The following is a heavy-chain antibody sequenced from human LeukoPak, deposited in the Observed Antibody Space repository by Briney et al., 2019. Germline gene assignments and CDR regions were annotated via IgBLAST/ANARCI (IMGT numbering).Heavy chain of an antibody. V-gene: IGHV4-30-2*01. D-gene: IGHD1-7*01. J-gene: IGHJ4*02. CDR2: IYHSGST. CDR1: GGSISSGGYS. Sequence: PSETLSLTCAVSGGSISSGGYSWSWIRQPPGKGLEWIGYIYHSGSTYYNPSLKSRVTISVDTSKNQFSLKLSSVTAADTAVYYCARGRNWNYRPYTDYFDYWGQGTLVTVSS. CDR3: ARGRNWNYRPYTDYFDY.